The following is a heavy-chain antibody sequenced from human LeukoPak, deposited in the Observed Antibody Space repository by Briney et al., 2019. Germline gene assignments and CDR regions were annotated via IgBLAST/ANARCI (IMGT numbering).Heavy chain of an antibody. CDR2: ISIDGGRT. Sequence: GGSLRLSCAASGFTFSSYAMSWVRQAPGKGPEWVSTISIDGGRTYYVDSVKGRFTVSSDTSKNTLYLQMNRLRAEDTAVYYCARKGIGSSRYQNMDVWGKGTTVTVSS. CDR1: GFTFSSYA. D-gene: IGHD6-25*01. V-gene: IGHV3-23*01. J-gene: IGHJ6*03. CDR3: ARKGIGSSRYQNMDV.